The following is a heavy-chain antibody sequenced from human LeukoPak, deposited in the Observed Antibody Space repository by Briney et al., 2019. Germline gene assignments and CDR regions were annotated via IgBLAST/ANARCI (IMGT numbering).Heavy chain of an antibody. CDR1: GFTFSDYY. J-gene: IGHJ6*03. V-gene: IGHV3-11*01. Sequence: GGSLRLSCAASGFTFSDYYMSWIRQAPGKGLEWVSYISSSGSTIYYADPVKGRFTISRDNAKNSLYLQMNSLRAEDTAVYYCAGNYYYYYMDVWGKGTTVTISS. CDR3: AGNYYYYYMDV. CDR2: ISSSGSTI.